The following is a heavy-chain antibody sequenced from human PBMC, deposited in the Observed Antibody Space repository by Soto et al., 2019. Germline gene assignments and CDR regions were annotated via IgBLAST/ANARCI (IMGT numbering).Heavy chain of an antibody. CDR2: IYHSGST. CDR1: KGWSASRGCS. Sequence: LSVTCGVAKGWSASRGCSLIRIRRPPGKGLEWIGYIYHSGSTYYNPSLKSRVTISVDRSKNQFSLKLSSVTAADTAVYYCARGSPVATDYWGQGTLVTVSS. D-gene: IGHD2-21*02. CDR3: ARGSPVATDY. J-gene: IGHJ4*02. V-gene: IGHV4-30-2*01.